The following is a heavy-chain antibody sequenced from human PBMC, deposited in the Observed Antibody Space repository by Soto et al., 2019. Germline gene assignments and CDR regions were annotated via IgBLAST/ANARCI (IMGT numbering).Heavy chain of an antibody. D-gene: IGHD5-12*01. CDR1: GFTFDDYA. Sequence: EVQLVESGGGLVQPGRSLRLSCAASGFTFDDYAMHWVRQAPGKGLEWVSGISWNSGSIGYADSVKGRFTISRDNAKNFLYLQMNSLRAEDTALYYCAKGGYSGYDGDFDYWGQGTLVTVSS. V-gene: IGHV3-9*01. J-gene: IGHJ4*02. CDR3: AKGGYSGYDGDFDY. CDR2: ISWNSGSI.